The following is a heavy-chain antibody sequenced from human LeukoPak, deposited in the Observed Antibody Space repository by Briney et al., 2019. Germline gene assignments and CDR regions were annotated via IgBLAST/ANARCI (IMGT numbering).Heavy chain of an antibody. Sequence: PGGSLRLSCAASGFTFNNYAMVWVRQAPGKGLEWVSAIGSSGETTYYTDSVKGRFTISRDNSKNTLCLQMNSLRVEDTAIYYCTKLKGASENWGQGTLVTVSS. D-gene: IGHD4/OR15-4a*01. CDR3: TKLKGASEN. J-gene: IGHJ4*02. CDR2: IGSSGETT. V-gene: IGHV3-23*01. CDR1: GFTFNNYA.